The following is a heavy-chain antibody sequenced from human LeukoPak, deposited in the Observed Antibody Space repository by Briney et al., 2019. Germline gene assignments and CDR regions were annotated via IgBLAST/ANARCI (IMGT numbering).Heavy chain of an antibody. Sequence: SETLSLTCAVYGGSFSGYYWSWIRQPPGKGLEWIGEINHSGSTNYNPSLKSRVTISVDTSKNQFSLKLSSVTAADTAVYYCARGRLLRKRTLPPQPQKTQGRSGWFDPWGQGTLVTVSS. CDR2: INHSGST. CDR3: ARGRLLRKRTLPPQPQKTQGRSGWFDP. J-gene: IGHJ5*02. CDR1: GGSFSGYY. D-gene: IGHD2-21*02. V-gene: IGHV4-34*01.